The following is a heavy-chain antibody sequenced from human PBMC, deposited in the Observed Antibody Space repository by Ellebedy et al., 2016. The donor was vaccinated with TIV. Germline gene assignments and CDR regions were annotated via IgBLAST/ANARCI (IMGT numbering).Heavy chain of an antibody. CDR3: AKALVLRYFVDY. D-gene: IGHD3-9*01. CDR2: ISGSGGST. CDR1: GFTFSSYA. J-gene: IGHJ4*02. Sequence: GESLKISCAASGFTFSSYAMSWVRQAPGKGLEWVSAISGSGGSTYYADSVKGRFTISRDNSKNTLYLQMNSLRAEDTAVYYCAKALVLRYFVDYWGQGTLVTVSS. V-gene: IGHV3-23*01.